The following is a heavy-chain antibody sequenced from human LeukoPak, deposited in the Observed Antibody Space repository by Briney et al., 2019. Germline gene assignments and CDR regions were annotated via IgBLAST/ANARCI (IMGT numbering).Heavy chain of an antibody. V-gene: IGHV4-61*02. Sequence: PSETLSLTCTVSGGSISSGSYYWSWIRRPAGEGLEWLGRIYTSGSTNYNPSLKSRVTISVNTSKNHFSLKLSSVTAADTAVYYCARLSFPWFDPWGQGTLVTVSS. CDR1: GGSISSGSYY. CDR2: IYTSGST. J-gene: IGHJ5*02. CDR3: ARLSFPWFDP.